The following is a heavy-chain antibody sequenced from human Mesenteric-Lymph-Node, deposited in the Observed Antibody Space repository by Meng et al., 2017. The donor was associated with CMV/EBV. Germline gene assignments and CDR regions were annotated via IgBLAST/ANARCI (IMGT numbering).Heavy chain of an antibody. CDR3: ARDPPNYNWFDP. CDR1: GYTFTAYY. J-gene: IGHJ5*02. D-gene: IGHD4/OR15-4a*01. Sequence: ASVKVSCKASGYTFTAYYIHWLRQAPGQGLEWMGWINPNTGDRIYAQKFQGRVTMTRDTSISTAYMELSRLRSDDTAVYYCARDPPNYNWFDPWGQGTLVTVSS. CDR2: INPNTGDR. V-gene: IGHV1-2*02.